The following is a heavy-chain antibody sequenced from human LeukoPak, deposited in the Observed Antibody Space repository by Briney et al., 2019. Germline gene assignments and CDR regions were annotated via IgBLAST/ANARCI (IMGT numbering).Heavy chain of an antibody. CDR2: INHSGST. V-gene: IGHV4-34*01. D-gene: IGHD4-17*01. CDR1: GGPFSGYY. Sequence: SETLSLTCAVYGGPFSGYYWSWLRQPPGKGLEWIGEINHSGSTNYNPSLKSRVTISVDTSKNQFSLKLSSVTAADTAVYYCASIQDYAHFVYWGQGTLVTVSS. J-gene: IGHJ4*02. CDR3: ASIQDYAHFVY.